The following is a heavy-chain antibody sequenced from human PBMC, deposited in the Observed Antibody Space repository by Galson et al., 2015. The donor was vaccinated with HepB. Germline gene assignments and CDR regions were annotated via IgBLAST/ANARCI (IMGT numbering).Heavy chain of an antibody. J-gene: IGHJ5*02. V-gene: IGHV3-7*03. D-gene: IGHD6-19*01. Sequence: SLRLSCAASGFTFSSYWMSWVRQAPGKGLEWVANIKQDGSEKYYVDSVKGRFTISRDNAKNSLYLQMNSLRAEDTAVYYCAREDSSGWYDWFDPWGQGTLVTVSS. CDR3: AREDSSGWYDWFDP. CDR2: IKQDGSEK. CDR1: GFTFSSYW.